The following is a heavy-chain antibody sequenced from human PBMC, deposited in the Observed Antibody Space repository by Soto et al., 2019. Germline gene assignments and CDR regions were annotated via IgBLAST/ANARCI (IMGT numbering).Heavy chain of an antibody. CDR3: ARNRYCSSTSCPGAFDI. J-gene: IGHJ3*02. V-gene: IGHV3-21*01. CDR1: GFTFSSYS. D-gene: IGHD2-2*01. Sequence: PGVSLRLSCAASGFTFSSYSMNWVRQAPGKGLEWVSSISSSSSYIYYADSVKGRFTISRDNAKNSLYLQMNSLRAEDTAVYYCARNRYCSSTSCPGAFDIWGQGTMVTVSS. CDR2: ISSSSSYI.